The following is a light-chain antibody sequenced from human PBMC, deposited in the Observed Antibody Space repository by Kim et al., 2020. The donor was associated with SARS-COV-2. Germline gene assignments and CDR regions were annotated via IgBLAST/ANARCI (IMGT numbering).Light chain of an antibody. J-gene: IGLJ1*01. CDR1: SLRTYY. CDR2: DEN. V-gene: IGLV3-19*01. Sequence: ALGQTARITCRGASLRTYYASWYQQKPGQAPVLVIYDENNRPSGIPDRFSASSSGNTASLTITGAQAEDEADYYCNSRDTSGNSYFFGTGTKVTVL. CDR3: NSRDTSGNSYF.